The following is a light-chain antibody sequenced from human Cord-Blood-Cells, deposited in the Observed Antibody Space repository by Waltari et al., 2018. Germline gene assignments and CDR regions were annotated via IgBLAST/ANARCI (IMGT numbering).Light chain of an antibody. CDR3: MIWHSSAYV. V-gene: IGLV5-45*02. CDR2: YKSDSDK. Sequence: QAVLTQPSFLSASPGASASLTCTLRSGINVGTYRIYWYQQKPGSPPQYLLRYKSDSDKQQGSGVPSRFSGSKDASANAGILLISGLQSEDEADYYYMIWHSSAYVFGTGTKVTVL. CDR1: SGINVGTYR. J-gene: IGLJ1*01.